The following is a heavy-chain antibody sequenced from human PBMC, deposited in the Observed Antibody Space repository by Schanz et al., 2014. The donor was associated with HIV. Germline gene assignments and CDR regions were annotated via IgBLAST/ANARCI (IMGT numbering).Heavy chain of an antibody. J-gene: IGHJ6*02. V-gene: IGHV3-33*06. D-gene: IGHD3-10*01. CDR2: IWYDGSSK. Sequence: QVQLVESGGGVVQPGRSLRLSCAASGFTFSSYVMHWVRQPPGKGLEWVTVIWYDGSSKYYADSVKGRFTISRDNSKNTLYLQMNSLRPEDTAVYYCAKCPTMVRGTGMDVWGQGTTVTVSS. CDR3: AKCPTMVRGTGMDV. CDR1: GFTFSSYV.